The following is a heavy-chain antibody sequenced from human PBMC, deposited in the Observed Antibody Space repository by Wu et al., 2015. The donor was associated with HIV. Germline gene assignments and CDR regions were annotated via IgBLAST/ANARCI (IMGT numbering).Heavy chain of an antibody. D-gene: IGHD2-21*01. V-gene: IGHV1-69*12. Sequence: QVQLVQSGAEIKKPGSSVRVSCKTSEGTFRTYAISWVRQTPGQGLEWMGGVFPVTGNTNYAQNFQGRITITVDGFTSTAYMEPRSLRSDDTAVYFCARVPRSGAYYYYYMDVWGQGTTVTVSS. CDR3: ARVPRSGAYYYYYMDV. CDR2: VFPVTGNT. J-gene: IGHJ6*03. CDR1: EGTFRTYA.